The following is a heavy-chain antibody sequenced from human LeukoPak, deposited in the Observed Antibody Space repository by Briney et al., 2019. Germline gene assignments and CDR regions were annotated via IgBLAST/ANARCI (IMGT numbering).Heavy chain of an antibody. CDR3: ARMGATTPHSANPDY. CDR1: GGSISNYF. V-gene: IGHV4-59*01. D-gene: IGHD1-1*01. Sequence: KASETLSLTCTVSGGSISNYFWSWVRQPPGKGLEWIGYIYYSGATNYSPSLRSRLTISVDTSKDQLYMTLNSVTAADTAVYYCARMGATTPHSANPDYWGQGTLVTVSS. CDR2: IYYSGAT. J-gene: IGHJ4*02.